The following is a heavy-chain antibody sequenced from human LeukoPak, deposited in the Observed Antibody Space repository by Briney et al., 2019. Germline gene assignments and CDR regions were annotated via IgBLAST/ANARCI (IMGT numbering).Heavy chain of an antibody. D-gene: IGHD4-17*01. V-gene: IGHV3-48*03. Sequence: GGSLRLSCAASGFTFSSYEMNWVRQAPGKGLEWVSYISSSGSTIYYADSVKGRFTISRDNAKNSLYQQMNSLRAEDTAVYYCAKELDYGDYGDWFDPWGQGTLVTVSS. CDR2: ISSSGSTI. CDR1: GFTFSSYE. CDR3: AKELDYGDYGDWFDP. J-gene: IGHJ5*02.